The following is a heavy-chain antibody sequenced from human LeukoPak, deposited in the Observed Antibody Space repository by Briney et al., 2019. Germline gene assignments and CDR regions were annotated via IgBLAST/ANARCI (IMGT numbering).Heavy chain of an antibody. CDR2: ISTGSSYI. J-gene: IGHJ6*02. CDR1: GFAFGTHW. D-gene: IGHD3-3*01. V-gene: IGHV3-21*01. CDR3: ARDGEGHTDIWSGYHLDYNYYGMDV. Sequence: GGSLRLSCAASGFAFGTHWMNWVRQAPGKGLEWVSSISTGSSYIYYADSVKGRFTISRDNAKNSLSLQMNSLRVEDTAVYYCARDGEGHTDIWSGYHLDYNYYGMDVWGQGTTVTVSS.